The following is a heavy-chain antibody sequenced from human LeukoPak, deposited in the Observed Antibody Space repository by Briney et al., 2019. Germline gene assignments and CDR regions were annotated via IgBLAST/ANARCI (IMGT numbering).Heavy chain of an antibody. J-gene: IGHJ4*02. CDR1: GGSISSYY. CDR3: ARGPLRIAAAGPTYDY. Sequence: PSETLSLTCTVSGGSISSYYWSWIRQPPGKGLEWIGYIYYSGSTNYNPSLKSRVTISVDTSKNQLSLKLSSVTAADTAVYYCARGPLRIAAAGPTYDYWGQGTLVTVSS. CDR2: IYYSGST. V-gene: IGHV4-59*01. D-gene: IGHD6-13*01.